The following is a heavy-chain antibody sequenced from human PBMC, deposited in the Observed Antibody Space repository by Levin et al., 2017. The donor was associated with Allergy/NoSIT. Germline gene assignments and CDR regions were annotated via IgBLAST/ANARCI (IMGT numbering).Heavy chain of an antibody. V-gene: IGHV4-39*01. CDR2: IYYSGST. CDR1: GGSISSSSYY. CDR3: AKSYSYGYWYLYYFDY. Sequence: PSETLSLTCTVSGGSISSSSYYWGWIRQPPGKGLEWIGSIYYSGSTYYNPSLKSRVTISVDTSKNQFSLKLSSVTAADTAVYYCAKSYSYGYWYLYYFDYWGQGTLVTVSS. J-gene: IGHJ4*02. D-gene: IGHD5-18*01.